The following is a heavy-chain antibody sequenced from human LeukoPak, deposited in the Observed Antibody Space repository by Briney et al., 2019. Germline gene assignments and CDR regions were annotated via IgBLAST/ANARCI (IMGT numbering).Heavy chain of an antibody. CDR2: IKEDGTVK. CDR1: GFTFSRYW. D-gene: IGHD3-10*01. V-gene: IGHV3-7*02. J-gene: IGHJ4*02. CDR3: ATSITMFDY. Sequence: GGSRRLSCVAYGFTFSRYWMSWVRQAPGKGLEWVANIKEDGTVKYYVESVKGRFTISRDNAKNSLYLQMNSLRAEDTAVYYCATSITMFDYWGQGTLVTVSS.